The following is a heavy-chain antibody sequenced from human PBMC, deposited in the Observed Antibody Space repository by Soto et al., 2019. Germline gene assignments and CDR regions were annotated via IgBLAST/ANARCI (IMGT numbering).Heavy chain of an antibody. V-gene: IGHV1-69*02. CDR3: ATNYGSGSTHFDH. Sequence: QVQLVQSGAEVKKPWSSVKVSCSASAGTFDSYTISWVRQVPGQGLEWMGRIIPMLRMANFAQNFQGRVTMNADESTSTAYRVLSSLRSEDTAVYFCATNYGSGSTHFDHWGQGTPVTVAS. J-gene: IGHJ4*02. CDR2: IIPMLRMA. D-gene: IGHD3-10*01. CDR1: AGTFDSYT.